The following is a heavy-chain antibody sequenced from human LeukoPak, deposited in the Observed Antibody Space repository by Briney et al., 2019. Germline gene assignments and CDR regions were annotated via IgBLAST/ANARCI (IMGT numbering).Heavy chain of an antibody. CDR1: GFRFSSYG. Sequence: GGSLRLSCAASGFRFSSYGMHWVRQAPGKGLEWVAIISYDGSNKYYADSVKGRFTISRYNSKNTLYLQMNSLKAEDTAVYYCAKAVESFYYNYGMAVWGQGTTVTVSS. CDR3: AKAVESFYYNYGMAV. V-gene: IGHV3-30*18. CDR2: ISYDGSNK. J-gene: IGHJ6*02.